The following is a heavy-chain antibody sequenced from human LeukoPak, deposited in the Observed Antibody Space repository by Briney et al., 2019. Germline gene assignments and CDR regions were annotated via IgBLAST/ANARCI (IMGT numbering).Heavy chain of an antibody. CDR3: AKPSGSGVDY. D-gene: IGHD1-26*01. Sequence: GGSLRLSCGAPGFLFDDHDMHWVRQAPGKGLEWVAYIRSDGYHTYYADSVKGRFTITRDNLKNTLYLQMNSLRLEDMAVYYCAKPSGSGVDYWGRGTRVTVSS. V-gene: IGHV3-30*02. CDR1: GFLFDDHD. CDR2: IRSDGYHT. J-gene: IGHJ4*02.